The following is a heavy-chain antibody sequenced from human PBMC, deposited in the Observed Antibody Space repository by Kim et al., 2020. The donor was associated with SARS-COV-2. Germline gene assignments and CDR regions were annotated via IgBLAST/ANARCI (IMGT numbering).Heavy chain of an antibody. Sequence: ASVKVSCKVSGYTFTEFSMHWVRQAPGKGLEWMGGFDSEHGETVFAQNFQGRLTMTDDTSTDTAYMELSGLRSDDTAIYYCTADIRASTGNPLFDYWGQGTLVTVSS. J-gene: IGHJ4*02. CDR3: TADIRASTGNPLFDY. CDR1: GYTFTEFS. V-gene: IGHV1-24*01. CDR2: FDSEHGET. D-gene: IGHD6-13*01.